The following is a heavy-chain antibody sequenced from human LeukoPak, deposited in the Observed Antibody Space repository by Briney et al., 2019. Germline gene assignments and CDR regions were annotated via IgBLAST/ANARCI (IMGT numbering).Heavy chain of an antibody. Sequence: KSGGSLRLSCAASGFTFSSYSMNWVRQAPGKGLEWVSSISSSSSYIYYADSVKGRFTISRDNAKNSLYLQMNSLRAEDTAVYYCASIALGPRPIKYYFDYWGQGTLVTVSS. CDR2: ISSSSSYI. J-gene: IGHJ4*02. V-gene: IGHV3-21*01. CDR1: GFTFSSYS. D-gene: IGHD7-27*01. CDR3: ASIALGPRPIKYYFDY.